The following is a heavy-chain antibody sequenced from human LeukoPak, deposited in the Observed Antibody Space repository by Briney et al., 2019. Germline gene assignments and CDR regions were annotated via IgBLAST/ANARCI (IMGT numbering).Heavy chain of an antibody. V-gene: IGHV4-59*01. D-gene: IGHD6-13*01. J-gene: IGHJ3*02. CDR1: GGSISSYY. Sequence: SETLSLTCTVSGGSISSYYWSWIRQPPGKGLEWMGYIYYSGSTNYNPSLKSRLTISVDTSKNQFSLKLNSVTAADTAVYYCARRGSSSWYGEGAFDIWGQGTRVTVSS. CDR3: ARRGSSSWYGEGAFDI. CDR2: IYYSGST.